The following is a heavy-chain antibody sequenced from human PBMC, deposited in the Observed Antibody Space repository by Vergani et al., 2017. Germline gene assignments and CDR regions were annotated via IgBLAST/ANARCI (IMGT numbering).Heavy chain of an antibody. CDR1: GGSISSSSYY. D-gene: IGHD1-26*01. CDR3: ARRELLWGDDY. J-gene: IGHJ4*02. V-gene: IGHV4-39*01. CDR2: IYYSGST. Sequence: QLQLPESGPGLVKPSETLSLTCTVSGGSISSSSYYWGWIRQPPGKGLEWIGSIYYSGSTYYNPSLKSRVTISVDTSKNQFSLKLSSVTAADTAVYYCARRELLWGDDYWGQGTLVTVSS.